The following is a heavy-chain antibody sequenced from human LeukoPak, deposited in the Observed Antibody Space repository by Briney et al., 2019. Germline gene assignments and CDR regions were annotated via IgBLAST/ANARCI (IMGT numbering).Heavy chain of an antibody. V-gene: IGHV3-23*01. CDR1: GFTFRTYA. D-gene: IGHD6-19*01. CDR2: IVGSGAGT. J-gene: IGHJ4*02. CDR3: AKRDSSGWFYFDY. Sequence: GGSLRLSCAASGFTFRTYAMSWVRQAPGKGLEWVSAIVGSGAGTYYADSVKGRFTISRDNSKNTLYVQMNSLRAEDTAVYYCAKRDSSGWFYFDYWGQGTLVTVSS.